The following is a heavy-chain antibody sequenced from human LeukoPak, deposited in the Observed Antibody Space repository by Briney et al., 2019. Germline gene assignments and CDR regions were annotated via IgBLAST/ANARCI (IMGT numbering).Heavy chain of an antibody. CDR1: GGSISSGSYY. CDR2: IYTSGST. V-gene: IGHV4-61*02. D-gene: IGHD3-3*01. Sequence: SETLSLTCTVSGGSISSGSYYWSWIRQPAGTGLEWIGRIYTSGSTNYNPSLKSRVTISVETSKNQFSLKLSSVTAADTAVYNCARITYYDFWSGYYTFDYWGQGTLVTVS. J-gene: IGHJ4*02. CDR3: ARITYYDFWSGYYTFDY.